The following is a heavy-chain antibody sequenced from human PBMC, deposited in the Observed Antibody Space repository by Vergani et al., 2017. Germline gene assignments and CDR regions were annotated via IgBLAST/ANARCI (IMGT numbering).Heavy chain of an antibody. CDR3: TRPLSGRGGYLPTDF. CDR1: GFTFGGYT. Sequence: EVQLVESGGGLIQPGRSLRLSCTASGFTFGGYTINWFRQTPGKGLEWVSFIRSKGYGGTTEYAASVKGRVTVSREDSKNIAYLQMNSLKTEDAAVYYCTRPLSGRGGYLPTDFWGQGTLVTVSS. D-gene: IGHD6-19*01. J-gene: IGHJ4*02. V-gene: IGHV3-49*03. CDR2: IRSKGYGGTT.